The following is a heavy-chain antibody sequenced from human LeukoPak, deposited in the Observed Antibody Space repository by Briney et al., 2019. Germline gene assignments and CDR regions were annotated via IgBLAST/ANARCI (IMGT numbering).Heavy chain of an antibody. V-gene: IGHV3-23*01. Sequence: GGSLRLSCAASGFTFSSYAMSWVRQAPGKGLEWVSAISGSGGSTYYADSVKGRFTISRDNFKNTLYLQMNSLRAEDTAVYYCAKVLGSLAVAGVFDYWGQGTLVTVSS. CDR1: GFTFSSYA. CDR2: ISGSGGST. D-gene: IGHD6-19*01. CDR3: AKVLGSLAVAGVFDY. J-gene: IGHJ4*02.